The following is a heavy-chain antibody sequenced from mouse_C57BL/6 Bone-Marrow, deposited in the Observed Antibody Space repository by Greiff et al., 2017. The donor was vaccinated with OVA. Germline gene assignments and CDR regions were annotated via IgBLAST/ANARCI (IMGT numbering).Heavy chain of an antibody. D-gene: IGHD2-1*01. CDR2: IYPGGGYT. Sequence: QVQLQQSGAELVRPGTSVKMSCKASGYTFTNYWIGWAKQRPGHGLEWIGDIYPGGGYTNYNEKFKGKATLTADKSSSTAYMQFSSLTAEDSAIYYCARSGGNPAWFAYWGQGTLVTVSA. CDR3: ARSGGNPAWFAY. CDR1: GYTFTNYW. J-gene: IGHJ3*01. V-gene: IGHV1-63*01.